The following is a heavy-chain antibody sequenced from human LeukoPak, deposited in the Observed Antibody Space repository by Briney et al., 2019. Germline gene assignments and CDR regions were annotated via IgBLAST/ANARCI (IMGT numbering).Heavy chain of an antibody. CDR1: GFTFSDYY. Sequence: NPGGSLRLSCAASGFTFSDYYMSWIRQAPGKGLEWVSYISSSGSTIYYADSVKGRFTISRDNAKNSLYLQMNSLRAEDTAVYYCARVLGYCSSTSCYLDYWGQGTLVTVSS. CDR3: ARVLGYCSSTSCYLDY. V-gene: IGHV3-11*01. CDR2: ISSSGSTI. J-gene: IGHJ4*02. D-gene: IGHD2-2*01.